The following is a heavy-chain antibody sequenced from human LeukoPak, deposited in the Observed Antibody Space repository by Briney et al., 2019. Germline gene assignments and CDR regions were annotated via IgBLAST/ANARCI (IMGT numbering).Heavy chain of an antibody. CDR1: GYTFTGYY. V-gene: IGHV1-2*06. J-gene: IGHJ4*02. CDR2: INPNSGGT. Sequence: ASVKVSCKASGYTFTGYYMHWVRQAPGQGLEWMGRINPNSGGTNYAQKFQGRVTMTRDTSISTAYMELSRLRSDDTAVYYCAKGRYSVPAAMPVDYWGQGTLVTVSS. D-gene: IGHD2-2*01. CDR3: AKGRYSVPAAMPVDY.